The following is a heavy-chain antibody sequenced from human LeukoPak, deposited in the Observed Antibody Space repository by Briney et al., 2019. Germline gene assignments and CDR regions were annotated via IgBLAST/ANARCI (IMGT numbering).Heavy chain of an antibody. CDR2: IYHSGTT. V-gene: IGHV4-38-2*02. J-gene: IGHJ6*03. Sequence: SETLSLTCAVSGYSISSGFYWGWMRQPPGKGLEWIGSIYHSGTTYYNPSLKSRVTISVDTSKNQFSLKLTSVTAADTAVYYCARDGGSGYATYYYMDVWGKGTTVTVSS. D-gene: IGHD5-12*01. CDR1: GYSISSGFY. CDR3: ARDGGSGYATYYYMDV.